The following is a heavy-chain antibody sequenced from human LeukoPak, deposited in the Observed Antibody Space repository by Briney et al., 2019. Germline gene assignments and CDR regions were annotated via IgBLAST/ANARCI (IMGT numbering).Heavy chain of an antibody. CDR2: IIPIFGTA. J-gene: IGHJ4*02. V-gene: IGHV1-69*05. CDR3: ASQGRGYSSGYIDY. Sequence: GSSVKVSCKASGGTFSSYAISWVRQAPGQGLEWMGGIIPIFGTANYAQKFQGRVTITTDESTSTAYMELSSLRSEDTAVYYCASQGRGYSSGYIDYWGQGTLVTVSS. D-gene: IGHD6-19*01. CDR1: GGTFSSYA.